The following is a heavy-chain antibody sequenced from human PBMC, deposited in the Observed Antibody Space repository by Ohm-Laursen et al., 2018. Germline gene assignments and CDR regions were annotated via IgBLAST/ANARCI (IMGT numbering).Heavy chain of an antibody. Sequence: SETLSLTCAVSGGSISSYYWSWIRQPPGKGLEWIGYIYYSGSTNYNPSLKSRVTISVDTSKNQFSLKLSSVTAADTAVYYCARDTMMDDTGAYFDFWGQGTLVTVSS. J-gene: IGHJ4*02. D-gene: IGHD2-8*02. CDR1: GGSISSYY. V-gene: IGHV4-59*12. CDR2: IYYSGST. CDR3: ARDTMMDDTGAYFDF.